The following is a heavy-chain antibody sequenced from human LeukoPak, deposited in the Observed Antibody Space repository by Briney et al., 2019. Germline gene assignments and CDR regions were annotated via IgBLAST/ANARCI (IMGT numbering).Heavy chain of an antibody. CDR1: GYTFTGYY. V-gene: IGHV1-2*02. CDR3: ARDRXTAMVYYFDY. D-gene: IGHD5-18*01. CDR2: INPNSGGT. Sequence: ASVKVSCKASGYTFTGYYMHWVRQAPGQGLEWMGWINPNSGGTNYAQKFQGRVTMTRDTSISTAYMELSRLRSDDTAVYYCARDRXTAMVYYFDYWGQGTLVTVSS. J-gene: IGHJ4*02.